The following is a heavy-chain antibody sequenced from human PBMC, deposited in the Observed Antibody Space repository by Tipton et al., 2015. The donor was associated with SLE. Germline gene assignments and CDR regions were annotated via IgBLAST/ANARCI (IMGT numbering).Heavy chain of an antibody. CDR1: GGSISNSNW. CDR2: IYHSGST. Sequence: TLSLTCSVSGGSISNSNWWSWVRQPPGKGLEWIGEIYHSGSTNYNPSLKSRVTISVDKSNNQFSLEVSSVTAADTAVYYCARVMGTRELLHGAFDIWGQGTMVTVSS. V-gene: IGHV4-4*02. CDR3: ARVMGTRELLHGAFDI. J-gene: IGHJ3*02. D-gene: IGHD1-26*01.